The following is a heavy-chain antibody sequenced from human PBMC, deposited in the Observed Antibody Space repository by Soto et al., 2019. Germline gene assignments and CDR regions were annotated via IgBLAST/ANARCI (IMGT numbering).Heavy chain of an antibody. CDR3: ARDLTTVTPWTNCFDP. CDR1: GGSISSGGYS. V-gene: IGHV4-30-2*01. D-gene: IGHD4-17*01. J-gene: IGHJ5*02. Sequence: PSETLSLTCAVSGGSISSGGYSWSWIRQPPGKGLEWIGYIYHSGSTYYNPSLKSRVTISVDRSKNQFSLKLSSVTAADTAVYYGARDLTTVTPWTNCFDPWGQGTLVTVSS. CDR2: IYHSGST.